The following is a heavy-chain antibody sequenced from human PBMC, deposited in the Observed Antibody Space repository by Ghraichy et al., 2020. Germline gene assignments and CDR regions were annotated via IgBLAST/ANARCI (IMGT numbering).Heavy chain of an antibody. CDR3: AREKSSGYPCFDN. J-gene: IGHJ4*02. V-gene: IGHV4-30-4*01. CDR2: IYYSGST. Sequence: SETLSLTCTVSGGSISSTGYYWSWIRRPPGKGLEWIGYIYYSGSTYYNPSLKSRLTISVDTSKNQFSLKLSSVTAADTAVYYCAREKSSGYPCFDNWGQGTLVTVSS. D-gene: IGHD3-22*01. CDR1: GGSISSTGYY.